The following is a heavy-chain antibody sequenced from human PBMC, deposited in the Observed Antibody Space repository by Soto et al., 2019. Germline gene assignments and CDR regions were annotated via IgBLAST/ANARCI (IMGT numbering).Heavy chain of an antibody. CDR3: AASIFYYGMDV. Sequence: GESLKISCKGPGYTFTNYWIGRVRQMPGKGLEWMGIIYPCDSDTKYNPSFQGQVTISADKSITTTYLRWTSLKASDTAIYYCAASIFYYGMDVWGQGTTVTVSS. J-gene: IGHJ6*02. V-gene: IGHV5-51*01. CDR1: GYTFTNYW. CDR2: IYPCDSDT.